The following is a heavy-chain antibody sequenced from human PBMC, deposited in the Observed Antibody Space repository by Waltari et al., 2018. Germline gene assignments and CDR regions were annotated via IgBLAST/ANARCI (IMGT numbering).Heavy chain of an antibody. CDR1: RSSLRNNTYS. V-gene: IGHV4-39*07. D-gene: IGHD5-12*01. J-gene: IGHJ4*02. CDR3: VRGYPDIVATISDY. CDR2: FYKSGTT. Sequence: QLQLQESGPGLVKPSETLSLTCTVPRSSLRNNTYSWGWVRQPPGKGLEWIGSFYKSGTTYYNPSLKSRVTISVDTSNNQFSLKLNSVTAADTAVYYCVRGYPDIVATISDYWGQGTLVIVSS.